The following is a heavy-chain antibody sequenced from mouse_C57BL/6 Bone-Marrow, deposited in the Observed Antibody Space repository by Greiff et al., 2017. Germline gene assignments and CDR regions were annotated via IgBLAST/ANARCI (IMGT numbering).Heavy chain of an antibody. CDR1: AYTFTSYG. D-gene: IGHD3-1*01. Sequence: VKLMESGAELARPGASVKLSCKASAYTFTSYGISWVKQRTGQGLEWIGEIYPRSGNTYYNEKFKGKATLTADKSSSTAYMELRSLTSEDSAVYFCARGATSRYFDYWGQGTTLTVSS. V-gene: IGHV1-81*01. CDR2: IYPRSGNT. J-gene: IGHJ2*01. CDR3: ARGATSRYFDY.